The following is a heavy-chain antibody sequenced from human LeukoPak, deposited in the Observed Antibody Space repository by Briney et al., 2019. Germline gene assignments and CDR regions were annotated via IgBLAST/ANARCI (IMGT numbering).Heavy chain of an antibody. J-gene: IGHJ6*02. CDR1: GFTFSDYY. D-gene: IGHD3-9*01. V-gene: IGHV3-11*06. CDR3: AGRYDILSTYYYYGMDV. Sequence: PGGSLRLSCAASGFTFSDYYMSWIRQAPGKGLEWVSSISSSSSYIYYADSVKGRFTVSRDNAKNSLYLQMNSLRAEDTAVYYCAGRYDILSTYYYYGMDVWGQGTTVTVSS. CDR2: ISSSSSYI.